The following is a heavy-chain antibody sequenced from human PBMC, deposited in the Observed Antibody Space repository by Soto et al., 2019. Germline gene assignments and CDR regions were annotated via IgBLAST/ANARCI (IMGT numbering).Heavy chain of an antibody. CDR2: IYWDYDQ. Sequence: QITLKESGPTLVKPTQTLTLTCTFSGFSLSTSGVGVGWIRQPPGKALEWLALIYWDYDQRYSPSLKSRLPITKDTSKNQVVLTMTNMDPVDTATYYCAHRGPYDYIWGSYRTPFDYWGQGTLVTVSS. D-gene: IGHD3-16*02. V-gene: IGHV2-5*02. J-gene: IGHJ4*02. CDR3: AHRGPYDYIWGSYRTPFDY. CDR1: GFSLSTSGVG.